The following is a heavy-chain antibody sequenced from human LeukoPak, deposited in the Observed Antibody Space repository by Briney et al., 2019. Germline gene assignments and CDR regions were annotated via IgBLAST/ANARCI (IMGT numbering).Heavy chain of an antibody. Sequence: GASVKVSCKASGYTFTGYYMHWVRQAPGQGLEWMGWINPNSGGTNYAQKFQGRVTMTRDTSISTAYMELSWLRSDDTAVYYCARVGQWLVPQGFDYWGQGTLVTVSS. CDR1: GYTFTGYY. V-gene: IGHV1-2*02. CDR2: INPNSGGT. D-gene: IGHD6-19*01. J-gene: IGHJ4*02. CDR3: ARVGQWLVPQGFDY.